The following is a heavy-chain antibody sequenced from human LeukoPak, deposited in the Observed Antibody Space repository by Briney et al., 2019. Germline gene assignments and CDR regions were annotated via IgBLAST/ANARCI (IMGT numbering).Heavy chain of an antibody. D-gene: IGHD6-6*01. V-gene: IGHV4-59*11. CDR3: ARVKSSSFFFTFDY. J-gene: IGHJ4*02. CDR2: IYYSGST. CDR1: GGSISSHY. Sequence: SETLSLTCSVSGGSISSHYWSWIRQPPGQGLEWIGYIYYSGSTNYNPSLKSRVTISVDTSKNQFSLKLSSVTAADTAVYYCARVKSSSFFFTFDYWGQGTLVTVSS.